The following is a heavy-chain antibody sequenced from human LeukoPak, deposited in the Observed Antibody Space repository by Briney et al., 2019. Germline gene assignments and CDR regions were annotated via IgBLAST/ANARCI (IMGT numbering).Heavy chain of an antibody. V-gene: IGHV4-59*01. CDR1: GGSISSYY. J-gene: IGHJ4*02. D-gene: IGHD3-22*01. CDR2: IYYSGST. Sequence: SETLSLTCTVSGGSISSYYWSWIRQPPGKGLEWIGYIYYSGSTNYNPSLKSRVTISVDTSKNQFSLKLSSVTAADTAVYYCAREVRYYASSGYYYGDYFDYWGQGTLVTVSS. CDR3: AREVRYYASSGYYYGDYFDY.